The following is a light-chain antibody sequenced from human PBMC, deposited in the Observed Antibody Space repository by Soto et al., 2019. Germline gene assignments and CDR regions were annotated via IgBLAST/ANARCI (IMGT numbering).Light chain of an antibody. V-gene: IGKV3-20*01. CDR2: GAS. CDR3: QLYGSPPLYT. CDR1: QSVRSTY. Sequence: EVVLTQSPGTLSLSLGERAALSCRASQSVRSTYLAWYQQKPGQAPRLLIYGASSRATGIPDRFSGSGSGTDFTLTISRLEPEDFAVYYCQLYGSPPLYTFGQGTKLEI. J-gene: IGKJ2*01.